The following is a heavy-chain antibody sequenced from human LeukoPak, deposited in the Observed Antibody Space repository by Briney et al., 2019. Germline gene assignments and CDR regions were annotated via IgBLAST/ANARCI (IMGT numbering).Heavy chain of an antibody. J-gene: IGHJ6*02. CDR1: GYTFTSYD. Sequence: ASVKVSCKASGYTFTSYDINWVRQATGQGLEWMGWMNPNSGNTGFAQKFQGRVTMTRTTSISTAYMELRSLRSDDTAVYYCARGGVTTVTTLVMRSWYGMDVWGQGTTVTVSS. CDR3: ARGGVTTVTTLVMRSWYGMDV. D-gene: IGHD4-17*01. CDR2: MNPNSGNT. V-gene: IGHV1-8*01.